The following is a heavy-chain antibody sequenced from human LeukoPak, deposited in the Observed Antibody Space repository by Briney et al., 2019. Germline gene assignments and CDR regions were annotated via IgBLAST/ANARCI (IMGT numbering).Heavy chain of an antibody. CDR2: ISSTSGYI. CDR3: TRRHCTATQCFSFDS. J-gene: IGHJ4*02. V-gene: IGHV3-21*01. CDR1: GFTFSTSS. Sequence: PGGSLRLSCVASGFTFSTSSMNWVRQAPGKGLEWVSSISSTSGYIAYTDSVKGRLTIFRDNAKNSLYLQMNSLRAEDTAVYYCTRRHCTATQCFSFDSWGQGSLVTVSS. D-gene: IGHD2-15*01.